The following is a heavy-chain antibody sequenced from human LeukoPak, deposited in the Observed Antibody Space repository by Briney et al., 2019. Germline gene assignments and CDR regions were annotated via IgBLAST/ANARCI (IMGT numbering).Heavy chain of an antibody. Sequence: PSETLSLTCTVSGCSISSYYWSWLRQPPGKGLEWMGYIYYSGSTNYNPSLKSRVTISVDTSKNQFSLKLSSVTAADTAVYYCAGGGNYDILTGYQGYWGQGTLVTVSS. CDR2: IYYSGST. V-gene: IGHV4-59*13. CDR3: AGGGNYDILTGYQGY. D-gene: IGHD3-9*01. J-gene: IGHJ4*02. CDR1: GCSISSYY.